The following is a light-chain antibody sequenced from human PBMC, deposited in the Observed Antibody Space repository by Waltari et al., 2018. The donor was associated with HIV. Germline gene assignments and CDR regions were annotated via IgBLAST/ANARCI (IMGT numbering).Light chain of an antibody. Sequence: QSVLTQPPSASGTPGQRVTISCSGSSSNIGGNTVIWFQQLPGTAPKLLIYTNNQRPSGVPDRFSGSKSGTSASLAISGLQSEDEADYYCAAWDDSLNGVVFGGGTKLTVL. CDR1: SSNIGGNT. J-gene: IGLJ2*01. CDR3: AAWDDSLNGVV. V-gene: IGLV1-44*01. CDR2: TNN.